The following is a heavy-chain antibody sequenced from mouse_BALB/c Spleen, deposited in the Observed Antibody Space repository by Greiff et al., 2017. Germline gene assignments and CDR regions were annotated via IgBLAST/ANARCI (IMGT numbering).Heavy chain of an antibody. D-gene: IGHD2-14*01. Sequence: DVMLVESGGGLVQPGGSLRLSCATSGFTFTDYYMSWVRQPPGKALEWLGFIRNKANGYTTEYSASVKGRFTISRDNSQSILYLQMNTLRAEDSATYYCARDTRYDVFWYFDVWGAGTTVTVSS. CDR3: ARDTRYDVFWYFDV. CDR2: IRNKANGYTT. J-gene: IGHJ1*01. V-gene: IGHV7-3*02. CDR1: GFTFTDYY.